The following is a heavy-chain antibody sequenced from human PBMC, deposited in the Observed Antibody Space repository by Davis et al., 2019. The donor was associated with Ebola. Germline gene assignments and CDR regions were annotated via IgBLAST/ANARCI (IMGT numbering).Heavy chain of an antibody. J-gene: IGHJ4*02. CDR2: IHSTGSVI. D-gene: IGHD3-22*01. CDR3: ARDGPNYDVDY. CDR1: GFTFSSFE. Sequence: PGGSLRLSCTASGFTFSSFEMNWVRQVPGKGLEWISYIHSTGSVIYYADSVKGRFTISRDDSKNTLYLQMNSLRVDDTAVYFCARDGPNYDVDYWGQGTLVTVSA. V-gene: IGHV3-48*03.